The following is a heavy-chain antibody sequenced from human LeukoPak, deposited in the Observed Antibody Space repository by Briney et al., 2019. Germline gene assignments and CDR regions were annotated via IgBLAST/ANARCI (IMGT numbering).Heavy chain of an antibody. V-gene: IGHV3-7*01. CDR1: GFTFSSYW. D-gene: IGHD3-3*01. CDR2: IKQDGSEK. CDR3: AREEHYDLWSAPGDYYYYMDV. Sequence: GGSLRLSCAASGFTFSSYWMSWVRQAPGKGLEWVANIKQDGSEKYYVDSVKGRFTISRDNAKNSLYLQMNSLRAEDTAVYYCAREEHYDLWSAPGDYYYYMDVWGKGTTVTVSS. J-gene: IGHJ6*03.